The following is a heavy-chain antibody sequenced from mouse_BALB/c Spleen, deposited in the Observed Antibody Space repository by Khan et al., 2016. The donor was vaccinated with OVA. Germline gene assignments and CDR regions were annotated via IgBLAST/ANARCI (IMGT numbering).Heavy chain of an antibody. CDR1: GYSITSDYA. J-gene: IGHJ2*01. CDR3: DRVYGGDLKY. V-gene: IGHV3-2*02. D-gene: IGHD1-1*01. Sequence: VQLKQSGPGLVKPSQSLSLTCTVTGYSITSDYAWNWIRQFPGNKLEWMGFISYSGNTKYTPSLKSRISITRDTSKNQFFLQLNSVTTDDTATSYYDRVYGGDLKYWGQGTTLTVSS. CDR2: ISYSGNT.